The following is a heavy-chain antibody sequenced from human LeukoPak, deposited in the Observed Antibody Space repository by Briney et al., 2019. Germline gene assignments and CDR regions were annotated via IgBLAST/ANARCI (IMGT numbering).Heavy chain of an antibody. CDR2: IWYDGSNK. D-gene: IGHD4-17*01. V-gene: IGHV3-30*19. Sequence: PGGSPRLSCAASGFTFSSYGMHWVRQAPGKGLEWVAVIWYDGSNKYYADSVKGRFTISRDNSKNTLYLQMNSLRAEDTAVYYCASAPYGDYGDYWGQGTLVTVSS. CDR1: GFTFSSYG. J-gene: IGHJ4*02. CDR3: ASAPYGDYGDY.